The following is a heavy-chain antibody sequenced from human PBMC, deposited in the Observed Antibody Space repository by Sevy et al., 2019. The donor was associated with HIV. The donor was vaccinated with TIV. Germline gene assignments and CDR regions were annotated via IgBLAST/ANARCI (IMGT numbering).Heavy chain of an antibody. D-gene: IGHD2-2*01. V-gene: IGHV3-7*01. Sequence: GGSLRLSCAASGFTFTDYWMSWVRQTPGKGLEWVANINEGGSAKNYVDSVKGRFTISRDNAKKSLYLQMNSLRGEDTAVYYCAGGLRGGSNQPWGQGTRVTVSS. CDR2: INEGGSAK. CDR3: AGGLRGGSNQP. J-gene: IGHJ4*02. CDR1: GFTFTDYW.